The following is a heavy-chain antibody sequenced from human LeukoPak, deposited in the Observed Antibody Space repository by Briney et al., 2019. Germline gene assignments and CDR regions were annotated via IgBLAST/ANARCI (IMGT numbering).Heavy chain of an antibody. CDR3: ARRRGPTPDY. Sequence: SETLSLTCAIYGGSLNGYYYSWIRQPRGKGLEWIGEINHSGNTYYTPSLKSGVTISIDPSKNEFSLRLTSVTGADRAVYYCARRRGPTPDYWGQGTLVTVSS. J-gene: IGHJ4*02. V-gene: IGHV4-34*01. D-gene: IGHD2-15*01. CDR1: GGSLNGYY. CDR2: INHSGNT.